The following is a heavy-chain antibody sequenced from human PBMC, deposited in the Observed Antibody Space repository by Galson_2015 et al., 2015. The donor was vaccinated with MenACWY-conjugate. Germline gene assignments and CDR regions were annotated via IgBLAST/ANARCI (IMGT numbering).Heavy chain of an antibody. J-gene: IGHJ4*02. CDR2: ISGSGGST. V-gene: IGHV3-23*01. D-gene: IGHD1-14*01. CDR3: VREGSVFTTNQKPGD. Sequence: SLRLSCAASGFTFSSYAMSWVRQAPGKGLYWVSSISGSGGSTFYADSVKGRFTISRDNSKNTLFLQMNSLRAEDTGVYYCVREGSVFTTNQKPGDWGQGTLVTVSS. CDR1: GFTFSSYA.